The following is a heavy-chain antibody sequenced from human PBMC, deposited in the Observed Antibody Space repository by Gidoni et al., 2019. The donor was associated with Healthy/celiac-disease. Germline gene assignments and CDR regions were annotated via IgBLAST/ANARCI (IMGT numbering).Heavy chain of an antibody. CDR3: ARVSAAGMRYGWFDP. CDR1: GFNFGDYG. Sequence: EVQLVESGGGVVRPGGSLRLSCAASGFNFGDYGMIWVRQAPGKGLDGVAGINWHCGSTGYADSVKGRFTISRDNAKNSLYLQMNSLRAEDTALYHCARVSAAGMRYGWFDPWGQGTLVTVSS. V-gene: IGHV3-20*01. J-gene: IGHJ5*02. CDR2: INWHCGST. D-gene: IGHD6-13*01.